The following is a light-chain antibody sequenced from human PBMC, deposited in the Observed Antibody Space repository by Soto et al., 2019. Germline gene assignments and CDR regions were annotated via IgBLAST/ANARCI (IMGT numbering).Light chain of an antibody. CDR1: KVGDKY. CDR3: QAWDSSIWV. Sequence: SYELTQPPSVSVSPGQTASITCSGDKVGDKYACWYQQKPGQSPVLVIYQDSKRPSGIPERFSGSNSGNTATLTISGTQAMDEADYYCQAWDSSIWVFGGGTKVTVL. CDR2: QDS. V-gene: IGLV3-1*01. J-gene: IGLJ3*02.